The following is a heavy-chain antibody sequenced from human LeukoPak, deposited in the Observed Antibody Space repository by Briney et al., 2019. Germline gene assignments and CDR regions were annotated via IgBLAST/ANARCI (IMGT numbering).Heavy chain of an antibody. CDR3: ARDRGEVLLWFGELPGNY. V-gene: IGHV1-46*01. Sequence: ASVKVSCKASGYTFTSYYIHWVRQAPGQGLEWMGIINPSGGSTSYAQKFQGRLTMTRDTSTSTVYMELSRLRSDDTAMYYCARDRGEVLLWFGELPGNYWGQGTLVTVSS. J-gene: IGHJ4*02. CDR1: GYTFTSYY. D-gene: IGHD3-10*01. CDR2: INPSGGST.